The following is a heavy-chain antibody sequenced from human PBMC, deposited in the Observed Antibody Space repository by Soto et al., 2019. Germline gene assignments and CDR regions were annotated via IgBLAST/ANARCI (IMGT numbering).Heavy chain of an antibody. V-gene: IGHV2-5*02. J-gene: IGHJ4*02. CDR1: GFSLSTSGVG. CDR3: AHRMVAAAPFDD. D-gene: IGHD6-13*01. CDR2: IFWDDDK. Sequence: SGPTLVNPTQTLTLTCTFSGFSLSTSGVGVGWIRQPPGKALEWLALIFWDDDKRYSPSLKSRLTITKDTSKNQVVLTMTNMDPVDTGTYDWAHRMVAAAPFDDWGKGTLVPVSS.